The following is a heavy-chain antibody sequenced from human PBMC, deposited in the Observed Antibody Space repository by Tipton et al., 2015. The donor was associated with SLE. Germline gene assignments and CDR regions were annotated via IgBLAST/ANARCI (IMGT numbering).Heavy chain of an antibody. CDR2: ISSDGSST. CDR1: GFIFSSYW. V-gene: IGHV3-74*01. D-gene: IGHD3-10*01. J-gene: IGHJ4*02. CDR3: ASASRAAYDSGSSFAY. Sequence: SLRLSSAASGFIFSSYWMHWVRQAPGKGLGWTSRISSDGSSTSYADSVKGRFTISRDNAKNTLYLQMNSLRAEDTAVYYCASASRAAYDSGSSFAYWGQGTLVTVSS.